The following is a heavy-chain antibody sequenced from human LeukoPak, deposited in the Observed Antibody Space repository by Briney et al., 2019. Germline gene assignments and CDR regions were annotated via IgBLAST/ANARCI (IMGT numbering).Heavy chain of an antibody. CDR2: ISGSGGST. V-gene: IGHV3-23*01. D-gene: IGHD2-2*01. Sequence: PGGSLRLSCAASGFTFSSYAMGWVRQAPGKGLEWVSAISGSGGSTYYADSVKGRFTISRDNSKNTLYLQMNSLRAEDTAVYHCAKALDIVVVPAAIFGAIDYWGQGTLVTVSS. CDR3: AKALDIVVVPAAIFGAIDY. CDR1: GFTFSSYA. J-gene: IGHJ4*02.